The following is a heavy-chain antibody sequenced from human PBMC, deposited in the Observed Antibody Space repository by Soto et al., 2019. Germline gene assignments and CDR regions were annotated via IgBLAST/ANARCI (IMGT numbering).Heavy chain of an antibody. CDR1: GFTFSSYA. CDR3: AKDQDFWSGYYTAIDY. D-gene: IGHD3-3*01. V-gene: IGHV3-23*01. Sequence: PGGSLRLSCAASGFTFSSYAMSWVRQAPGKGLEWVSSIDSSGGSTYYAESVKGRFTISRDNSKNTLYLQMNSLRAEDTAVYFCAKDQDFWSGYYTAIDYWGQGTLVTVSS. J-gene: IGHJ4*02. CDR2: IDSSGGST.